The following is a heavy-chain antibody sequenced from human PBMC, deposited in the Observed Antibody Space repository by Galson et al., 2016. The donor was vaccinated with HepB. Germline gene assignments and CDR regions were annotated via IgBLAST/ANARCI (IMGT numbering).Heavy chain of an antibody. CDR3: ATQPHYDILTGYRFDP. V-gene: IGHV5-51*01. J-gene: IGHJ5*02. D-gene: IGHD3-9*01. Sequence: QSGAEVTKPGESLKISCKGSGYIFTTYWVVRVRQMPGKGLEWMGSIYPGNSDTKYSPSFQGQVTISADKSVNTAYLQWRRLKAPDTAIYYCATQPHYDILTGYRFDPWGQGTQVIVSS. CDR2: IYPGNSDT. CDR1: GYIFTTYW.